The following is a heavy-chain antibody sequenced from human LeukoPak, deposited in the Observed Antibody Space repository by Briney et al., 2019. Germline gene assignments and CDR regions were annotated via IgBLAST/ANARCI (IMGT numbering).Heavy chain of an antibody. D-gene: IGHD6-19*01. V-gene: IGHV3-30*02. CDR1: GFTFSSYG. Sequence: GGSLRLSCAASGFTFSSYGMHWVRQAPCKGLEWVAFIRYDGSNKYYADSVKGRFTISRDNSKNTLYLQMNSLRAEDTAVYYCAKDSRDSSGWHIFDYWGQGTLVTVSS. CDR3: AKDSRDSSGWHIFDY. J-gene: IGHJ4*02. CDR2: IRYDGSNK.